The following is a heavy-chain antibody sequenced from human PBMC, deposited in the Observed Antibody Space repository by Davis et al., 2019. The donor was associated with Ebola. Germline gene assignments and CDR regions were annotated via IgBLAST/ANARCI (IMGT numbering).Heavy chain of an antibody. Sequence: PSETLSLTCTVSGVSISRHYWSWIRQPPGKRLEWIGPIFYTGSAYYNSSLASRATISVDTSKNQFSLKLTSVTAADTAMYYCSERGSSVWGQGALVTVSS. J-gene: IGHJ4*02. CDR3: SERGSSV. D-gene: IGHD3-10*01. CDR2: IFYTGSA. CDR1: GVSISRHY. V-gene: IGHV4-59*03.